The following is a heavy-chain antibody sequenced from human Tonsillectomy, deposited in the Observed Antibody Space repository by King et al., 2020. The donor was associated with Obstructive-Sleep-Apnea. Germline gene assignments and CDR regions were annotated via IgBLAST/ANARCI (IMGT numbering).Heavy chain of an antibody. V-gene: IGHV3-9*01. CDR2: ISWNSGSI. CDR1: GFTFDDYA. Sequence: VQLVESGGGLVQPGRSLRLSCTASGFTFDDYAMHWVRQAPGKGLEWVSGISWNSGSIGYADSVKGRFTISRDNAKNSLYLQMNGLRPEDTALYYCAKDLSSGWYSPQDYWGQGTLVIVSS. J-gene: IGHJ4*02. D-gene: IGHD6-19*01. CDR3: AKDLSSGWYSPQDY.